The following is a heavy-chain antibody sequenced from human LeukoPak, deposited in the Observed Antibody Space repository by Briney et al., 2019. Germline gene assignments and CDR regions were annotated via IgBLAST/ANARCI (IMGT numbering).Heavy chain of an antibody. J-gene: IGHJ3*02. Sequence: SETLSLTCTVSGYSISSNYYWDWIRQPPGKGLEWIGCIYHSGSTYYNPSLKSRVTISVDTSKNQSSLKLISVTAADTAIYYCARGGSGGSGSSNDAFDIWGQGTIVTVSS. D-gene: IGHD3-22*01. CDR2: IYHSGST. CDR3: ARGGSGGSGSSNDAFDI. V-gene: IGHV4-38-2*02. CDR1: GYSISSNYY.